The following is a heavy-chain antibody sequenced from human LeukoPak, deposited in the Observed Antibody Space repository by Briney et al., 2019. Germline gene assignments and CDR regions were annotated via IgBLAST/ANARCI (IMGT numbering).Heavy chain of an antibody. J-gene: IGHJ4*02. D-gene: IGHD3-22*01. V-gene: IGHV3-48*01. CDR1: GFTFSSYW. CDR3: ARDRNYYDSSGYYRYVDY. Sequence: PGGSLRLSCAASGFTFSSYWMSWVRLAPGKGLEWVSYIGSSSGTIDYTDSVKGRFTISRDNAKNSLYLQMNSLRAEDTAVYYCARDRNYYDSSGYYRYVDYWGQGTLVTVSS. CDR2: IGSSSGTI.